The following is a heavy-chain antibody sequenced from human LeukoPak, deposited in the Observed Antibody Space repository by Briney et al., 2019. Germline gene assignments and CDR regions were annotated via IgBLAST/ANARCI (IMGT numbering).Heavy chain of an antibody. V-gene: IGHV4-34*01. CDR1: GGSFSGYY. D-gene: IGHD7-27*01. CDR2: INHSGST. J-gene: IGHJ3*02. Sequence: SETLSLTCAVYGGSFSGYYWSWIRQPPGKGLEWIGEINHSGSTNYNPSLKSRVTISVDTSKNQFSLKLSSVAAADTAVYYCAREALTGDDAFDIWGQGTMVTVSS. CDR3: AREALTGDDAFDI.